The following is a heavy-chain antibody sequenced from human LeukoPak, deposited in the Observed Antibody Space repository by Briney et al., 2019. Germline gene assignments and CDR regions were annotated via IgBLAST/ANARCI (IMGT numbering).Heavy chain of an antibody. CDR3: ARLPGYCSGGSCYFDS. J-gene: IGHJ4*02. CDR1: GYTFTSYW. Sequence: GESLKISCRGSGYTFTSYWIGWVRQMPGKGLEWMGIIFPGDSDTRYNPSLQGQVTISADKSISTAYLQWSSLKASDTAMYYCARLPGYCSGGSCYFDSWGQGTVVTVSS. CDR2: IFPGDSDT. V-gene: IGHV5-51*01. D-gene: IGHD2-15*01.